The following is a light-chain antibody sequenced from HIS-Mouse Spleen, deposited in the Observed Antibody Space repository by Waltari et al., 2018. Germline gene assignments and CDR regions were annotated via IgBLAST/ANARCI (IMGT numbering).Light chain of an antibody. CDR2: EGS. CDR1: SSDVRSYNL. J-gene: IGLJ1*01. Sequence: QSALTQPASVSGSPGQSITISCTGTSSDVRSYNLVSWHQPHPGKAPKLMIYEGSKRPSGVSNRFSGSKSGNTASLTISGLQAEDEADYYCCSYAGSSTYVFGTGTKVTVL. V-gene: IGLV2-23*01. CDR3: CSYAGSSTYV.